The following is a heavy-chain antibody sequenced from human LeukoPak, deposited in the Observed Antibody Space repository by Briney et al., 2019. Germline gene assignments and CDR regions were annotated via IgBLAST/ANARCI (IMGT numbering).Heavy chain of an antibody. Sequence: GGSLRLSCSASGFTVSSNYMSWVRQAPGKGLEWVSVIYSGGSTYYADSVKGRFTISRDNSKNTLYLQMNSLRAEDTAVYYCARDSRTYSSSSGYDYWGQGTLVTVSS. J-gene: IGHJ4*02. CDR3: ARDSRTYSSSSGYDY. CDR2: IYSGGST. D-gene: IGHD6-6*01. V-gene: IGHV3-53*01. CDR1: GFTVSSNY.